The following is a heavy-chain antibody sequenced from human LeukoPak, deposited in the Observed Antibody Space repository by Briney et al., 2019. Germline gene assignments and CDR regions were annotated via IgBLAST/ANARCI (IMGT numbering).Heavy chain of an antibody. CDR1: GYTLTNYY. CDR2: INPSGGST. V-gene: IGHV1-46*01. CDR3: SRSLRFADFTPPDY. J-gene: IGHJ4*02. Sequence: GASVKVSCKASGYTLTNYYMHWVRQAPGQGPEWMGIINPSGGSTTYAQKFQGRVAMTRDTSTSTVYMELSGLRSEDTAVYYCSRSLRFADFTPPDYWGQGTLATVSS. D-gene: IGHD3-10*01.